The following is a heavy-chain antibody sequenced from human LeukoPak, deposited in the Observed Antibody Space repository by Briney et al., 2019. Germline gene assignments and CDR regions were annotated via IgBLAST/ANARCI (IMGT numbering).Heavy chain of an antibody. CDR2: IKSKTDGGAA. Sequence: GGSLRLSCAAPGFTFTNAWMGWVRQAPGKGLEWVGRIKSKTDGGAADYAAPVKDRFTISRDDSKSTLYLQMNSLKSGDTAVYYCITADSQAFDVWGQGTMVTVSS. J-gene: IGHJ3*01. D-gene: IGHD2-21*01. CDR3: ITADSQAFDV. V-gene: IGHV3-15*01. CDR1: GFTFTNAW.